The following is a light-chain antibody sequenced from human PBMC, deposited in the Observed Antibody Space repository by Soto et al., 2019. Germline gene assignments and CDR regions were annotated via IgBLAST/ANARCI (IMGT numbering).Light chain of an antibody. CDR3: DLPFT. V-gene: IGKV1-12*01. J-gene: IGKJ3*01. CDR2: AAS. Sequence: DLQMTQSPSSVSASVGDRVTITCRASHGVSSWLAWYQQKPGKAPKLLIYAASSLQSGVPSRFSGSGSGADFTLSIRILQPEDFFQHANDLPFTFGPGTNVDIK. CDR1: HGVSSW.